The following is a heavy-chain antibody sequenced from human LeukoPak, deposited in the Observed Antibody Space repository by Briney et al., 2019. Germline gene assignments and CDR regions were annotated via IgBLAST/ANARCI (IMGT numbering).Heavy chain of an antibody. Sequence: ASVKVSCKASGGTFSSYAISWVRQAPGQGLEWMGGIIPIFGTANYAQKFQGRVTITADESTSTAYMELSSLRSGDTAVYYCARDGGRQYYFDYWGQGTLVTVSS. CDR2: IIPIFGTA. D-gene: IGHD3-3*01. CDR3: ARDGGRQYYFDY. J-gene: IGHJ4*02. CDR1: GGTFSSYA. V-gene: IGHV1-69*13.